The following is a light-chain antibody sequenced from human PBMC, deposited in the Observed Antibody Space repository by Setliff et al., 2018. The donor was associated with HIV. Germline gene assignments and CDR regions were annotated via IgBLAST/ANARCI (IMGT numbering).Light chain of an antibody. CDR1: NIGIKS. CDR2: YDH. Sequence: SYELTQRPSVSVAPGKTARITCGGDNIGIKSVHWYQQKPGQAPVVVMYYDHDRPSWIPERFSGSNSGNTATLTSSRVEGGDEADYYCQVWDSSSDHYGFGSWTKVTVL. J-gene: IGLJ1*01. CDR3: QVWDSSSDHYG. V-gene: IGLV3-21*04.